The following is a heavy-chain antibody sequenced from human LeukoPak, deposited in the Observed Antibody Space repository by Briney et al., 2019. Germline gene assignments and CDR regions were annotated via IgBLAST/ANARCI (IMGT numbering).Heavy chain of an antibody. D-gene: IGHD2-15*01. CDR3: ARHPHGCSGGSCHSDY. Sequence: SETLSLTCTVSGGSISSSSYYWGWIRQPPGKGLEWIGSIYYSGSTYYNPSLKSRVTISVDTSKNQFSLKLSSVTAADTAVYYCARHPHGCSGGSCHSDYWGQGTLVSVSS. CDR2: IYYSGST. J-gene: IGHJ4*02. V-gene: IGHV4-39*07. CDR1: GGSISSSSYY.